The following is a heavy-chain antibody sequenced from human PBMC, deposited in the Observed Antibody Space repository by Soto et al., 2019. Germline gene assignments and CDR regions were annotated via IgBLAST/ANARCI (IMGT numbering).Heavy chain of an antibody. D-gene: IGHD6-25*01. CDR3: ASDPGIAAAGMDY. Sequence: EVQLVESGGGLIQPGGSLRLSCAASGFSFNTYAMNWVRQAPGKGLEWISYISSSSSHIYYADSVKGRFTLSRDNAKNSLYLQMNSLRAEDTAVDYCASDPGIAAAGMDYWGQGTLVTVSS. CDR1: GFSFNTYA. V-gene: IGHV3-48*04. J-gene: IGHJ4*02. CDR2: ISSSSSHI.